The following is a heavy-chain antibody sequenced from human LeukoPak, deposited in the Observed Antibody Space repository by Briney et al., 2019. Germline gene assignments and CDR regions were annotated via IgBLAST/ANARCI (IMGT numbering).Heavy chain of an antibody. CDR3: AKAPFGVVPDWFDP. V-gene: IGHV3-30*18. Sequence: PGGSLRLSCAASGFTFSSYGMHWVRQAPGKGLEWVAVISYDGSNKYYADSVKGRLTISRDNSKNTLYLQMNSLRAEDTAVYYCAKAPFGVVPDWFDPWGQGTLVTVSS. J-gene: IGHJ5*02. D-gene: IGHD3-3*01. CDR1: GFTFSSYG. CDR2: ISYDGSNK.